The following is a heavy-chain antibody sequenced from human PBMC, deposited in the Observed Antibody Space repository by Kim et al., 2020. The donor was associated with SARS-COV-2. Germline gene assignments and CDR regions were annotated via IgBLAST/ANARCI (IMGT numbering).Heavy chain of an antibody. CDR1: GFTFSDYG. D-gene: IGHD6-13*01. Sequence: GGSLRLSCVASGFTFSDYGMHWVRQAPGKGLEWVAPISYDGSHIYYADSVKGRFTISRDDSKNTLYLQMDSLRTEDTAVYYCAKDRSSSWSFDYWGQGTLVTVSS. CDR3: AKDRSSSWSFDY. CDR2: ISYDGSHI. J-gene: IGHJ4*02. V-gene: IGHV3-30*18.